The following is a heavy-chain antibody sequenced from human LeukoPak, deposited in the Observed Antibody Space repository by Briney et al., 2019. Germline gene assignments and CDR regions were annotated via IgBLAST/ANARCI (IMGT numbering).Heavy chain of an antibody. CDR1: GDSVSSNSAA. V-gene: IGHV6-1*01. Sequence: SQTLSLTCAISGDSVSSNSAAWNWIRQSPSRGLEWLGRTYYRSKWYNDYAVSVKSRITINPDTSKNQFSLQLNSVTPEDTAVYYCARDSPYNWNDVGAFDIWGQGTMVTVSS. D-gene: IGHD1-1*01. J-gene: IGHJ3*02. CDR2: TYYRSKWYN. CDR3: ARDSPYNWNDVGAFDI.